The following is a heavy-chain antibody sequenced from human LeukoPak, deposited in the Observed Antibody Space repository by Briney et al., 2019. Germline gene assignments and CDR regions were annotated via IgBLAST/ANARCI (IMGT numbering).Heavy chain of an antibody. CDR3: ARKGGYYGSGSPYNWSDP. J-gene: IGHJ5*02. D-gene: IGHD3-10*01. Sequence: PGGSLRLSCAASGFTFSSYAMSWVRQAPGKGLEWVSAISGSGGSTYYADSVKGRFTISRDNSKNTLYLQMNSLRAEDTAVYYCARKGGYYGSGSPYNWSDPWGQGTLVTVSS. CDR2: ISGSGGST. V-gene: IGHV3-23*01. CDR1: GFTFSSYA.